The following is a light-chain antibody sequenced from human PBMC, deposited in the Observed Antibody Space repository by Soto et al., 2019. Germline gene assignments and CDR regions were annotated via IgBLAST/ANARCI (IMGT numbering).Light chain of an antibody. CDR2: GAS. CDR3: QQYGGSPIT. Sequence: EIVMTQSPVTLSVSPGERATLSCRASQSVSSYLAWYQQKPGQAPRLLISGASSRATGIPDRFSGSGSATDFTLTISRLEPEDFALYYCQQYGGSPITFGQGARLEIK. J-gene: IGKJ5*01. V-gene: IGKV3-20*01. CDR1: QSVSSY.